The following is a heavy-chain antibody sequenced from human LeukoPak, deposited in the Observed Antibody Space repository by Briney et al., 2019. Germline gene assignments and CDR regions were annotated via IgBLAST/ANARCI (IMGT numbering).Heavy chain of an antibody. D-gene: IGHD6-25*01. J-gene: IGHJ4*02. CDR1: GFTFSSYG. Sequence: PGGSLRLSCAASGFTFSSYGMHWVRQAPGKGLEWVAVISYDGSNKYYADSVKGRFTISRDNSKNTLYLQMNSLRAEDTAVYYCAKGWKQRLLDYWGQGTLVTVSS. CDR2: ISYDGSNK. V-gene: IGHV3-30*18. CDR3: AKGWKQRLLDY.